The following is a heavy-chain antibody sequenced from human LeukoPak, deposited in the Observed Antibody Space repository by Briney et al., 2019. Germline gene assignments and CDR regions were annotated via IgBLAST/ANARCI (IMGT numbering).Heavy chain of an antibody. D-gene: IGHD1-26*01. Sequence: ASVKVSCKASGYTFTSYDINWVRQATGQGLEWMGWMNPNSGNTGYAQKFQGRVTMTRNTSISTAYMELSSLRSEDTAVYYCARDAGWELLYAFDIWGQGTMVTVSS. CDR1: GYTFTSYD. CDR3: ARDAGWELLYAFDI. CDR2: MNPNSGNT. V-gene: IGHV1-8*01. J-gene: IGHJ3*02.